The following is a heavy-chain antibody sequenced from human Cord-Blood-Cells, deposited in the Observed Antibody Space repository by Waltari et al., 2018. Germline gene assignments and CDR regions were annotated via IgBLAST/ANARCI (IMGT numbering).Heavy chain of an antibody. V-gene: IGHV4-39*07. D-gene: IGHD1-26*01. J-gene: IGHJ5*02. CDR1: GGSISSSSYY. CDR3: ARRGIKVGATVGFDP. CDR2: IYYSGST. Sequence: QLQLQESGPGLVKPSETLSLTCTVSGGSISSSSYYWGWIRQPPGKGLEWIGGIYYSGSTYYNPSLNGRVTSSVDTSKNQFSLKLSSVTAADTAVYYCARRGIKVGATVGFDPWGQGTLVTVSS.